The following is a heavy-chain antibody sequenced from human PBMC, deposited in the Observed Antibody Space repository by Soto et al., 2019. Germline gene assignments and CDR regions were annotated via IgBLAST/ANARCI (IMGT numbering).Heavy chain of an antibody. Sequence: SETLSLTCTVSGGSISSYYWSWIRQPPGKGLGWIGYIYYSGSTNYNPSLKSRVTISVDTSKNQFSLKLSSVTAADTAVYYCATNLEVYSSSWYNYWGQGTLVTVSS. J-gene: IGHJ4*02. CDR3: ATNLEVYSSSWYNY. D-gene: IGHD6-13*01. V-gene: IGHV4-59*01. CDR1: GGSISSYY. CDR2: IYYSGST.